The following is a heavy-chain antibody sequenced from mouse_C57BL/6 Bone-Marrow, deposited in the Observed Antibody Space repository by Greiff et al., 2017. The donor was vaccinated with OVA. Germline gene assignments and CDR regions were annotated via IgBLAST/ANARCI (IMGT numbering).Heavy chain of an antibody. CDR3: ARGAVYDGEYGLAY. Sequence: VQLQQPGAELVRPGSSVKLSCKASGYTFTSYWMHWVKQRPIQGLEWIGNIDPSDSETRYNQKFKDKATLTVDKSSSTAYMQLSSLTSEDSAVYACARGAVYDGEYGLAYWGQGTLVTVSA. CDR2: IDPSDSET. J-gene: IGHJ3*01. D-gene: IGHD2-3*01. V-gene: IGHV1-52*01. CDR1: GYTFTSYW.